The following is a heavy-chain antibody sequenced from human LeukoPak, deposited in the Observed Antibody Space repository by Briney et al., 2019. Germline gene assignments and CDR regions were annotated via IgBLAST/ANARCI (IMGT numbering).Heavy chain of an antibody. J-gene: IGHJ4*02. Sequence: PGGSLRLSCAASGFTFSDYYMSWIRQAPGKGLEWVSYISSSGSTIYYADSVKGRFTISRDNSKNTLYLQMNSLRAEDTAVYYCARGGVVTKEYWFDYWGQGTLVTVSS. V-gene: IGHV3-11*01. CDR1: GFTFSDYY. CDR3: ARGGVVTKEYWFDY. D-gene: IGHD2-21*02. CDR2: ISSSGSTI.